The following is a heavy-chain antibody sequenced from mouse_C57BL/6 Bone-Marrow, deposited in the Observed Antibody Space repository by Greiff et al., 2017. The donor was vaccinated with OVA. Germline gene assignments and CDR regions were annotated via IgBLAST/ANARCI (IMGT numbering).Heavy chain of an antibody. Sequence: QVQLQQSGAELVRPGASVTLSCKASGYTFTDYEMHWVKQTPVHGLEWIGAIDPETGGTAYNQKFKGKAILTAAKYSSTAYMELCSLTSEYSAVYYGTSGYSNYYAMDYWGQGTSVTVSS. CDR1: GYTFTDYE. V-gene: IGHV1-15*01. CDR2: IDPETGGT. D-gene: IGHD2-5*01. J-gene: IGHJ4*01. CDR3: TSGYSNYYAMDY.